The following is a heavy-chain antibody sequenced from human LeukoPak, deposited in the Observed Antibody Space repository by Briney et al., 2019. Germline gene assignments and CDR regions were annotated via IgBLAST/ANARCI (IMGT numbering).Heavy chain of an antibody. CDR2: INGDGSIT. CDR1: RFPFSSYW. CDR3: AKDSLNRYYYDSSGPKDYAFDI. V-gene: IGHV3-74*01. Sequence: GGSLRLSCAASRFPFSSYWMHWVRQAPGKGLVWVSRINGDGSITTYADSVKGRFTISRDNSKNTLYLQMNSLRAEDTAVYYCAKDSLNRYYYDSSGPKDYAFDIWGQGTMVTVSS. D-gene: IGHD3-22*01. J-gene: IGHJ3*02.